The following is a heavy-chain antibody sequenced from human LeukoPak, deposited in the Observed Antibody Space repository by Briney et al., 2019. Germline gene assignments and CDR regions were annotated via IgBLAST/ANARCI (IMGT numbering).Heavy chain of an antibody. D-gene: IGHD4-17*01. CDR1: GFTFSNLW. Sequence: GGSLRLSCTAASGFTFSNLWMNWVRQAPGKGLEWVANIKPDGYEKYYVDSVKGRFTISRDNAKNSLYLQMDSLRVEDTAVYYCARGHYDRAWGQGNLVIVS. CDR2: IKPDGYEK. J-gene: IGHJ5*02. V-gene: IGHV3-7*01. CDR3: ARGHYDRA.